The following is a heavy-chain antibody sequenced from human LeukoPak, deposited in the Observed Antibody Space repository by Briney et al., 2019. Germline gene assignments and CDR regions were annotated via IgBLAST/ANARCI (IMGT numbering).Heavy chain of an antibody. V-gene: IGHV4-59*08. D-gene: IGHD3-16*01. CDR3: ARHPDSVAGFDS. J-gene: IGHJ4*02. Sequence: PSETLSLTCAVSGASISGSYWSWIRQPSGKGLEWIGYMYYSGITNSSPSLKSRVTISLDTSKNQFSLRLRSVTAAATAVYYCARHPDSVAGFDSWGQGALVSVSS. CDR1: GASISGSY. CDR2: MYYSGIT.